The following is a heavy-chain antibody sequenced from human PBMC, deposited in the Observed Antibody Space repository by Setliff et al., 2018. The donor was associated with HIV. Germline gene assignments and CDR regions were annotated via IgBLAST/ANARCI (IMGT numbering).Heavy chain of an antibody. Sequence: GASVKVSCKASGGTFSSYAISWVRQAPGQGLEWMGGIIPIFGTANYAQKFQGRVTITTDESTSTAYMELSSLRSEDTAVYYCARVGYYDSSGYGGAFDIWRQGTMVTV. CDR3: ARVGYYDSSGYGGAFDI. V-gene: IGHV1-69*05. D-gene: IGHD3-22*01. J-gene: IGHJ3*02. CDR2: IIPIFGTA. CDR1: GGTFSSYA.